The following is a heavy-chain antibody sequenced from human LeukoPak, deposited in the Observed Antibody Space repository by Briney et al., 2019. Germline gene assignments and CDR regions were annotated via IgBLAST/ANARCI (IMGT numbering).Heavy chain of an antibody. CDR2: ITSKPQGGTT. CDR1: GFSFPDHT. Sequence: GGSLRLSCATSGFSFPDHTINWVRQAPGKGLEWVGYITSKPQGGTTKYAASVADRITISRDDSKSIAYLELSSLQTEGSGVYYCTRGRCAACLIDYWGQGTLVTVSS. D-gene: IGHD2-15*01. CDR3: TRGRCAACLIDY. V-gene: IGHV3-49*04. J-gene: IGHJ4*02.